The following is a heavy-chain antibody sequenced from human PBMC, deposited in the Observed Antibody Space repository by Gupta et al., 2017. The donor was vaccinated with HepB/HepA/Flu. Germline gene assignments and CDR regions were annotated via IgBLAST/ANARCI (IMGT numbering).Heavy chain of an antibody. V-gene: IGHV3-23*01. CDR1: GFTFRDYA. Sequence: EVQLLESGGGLVQPGGSLRLSCAASGFTFRDYAMSWVRQAPGKGLEWVSAIGNSAGSSYYADSAKGRFTVSRDNSKNTLFLQMTSLRAEDTAVYFCAKFQVGSGLVRGVSDYWGQGTLGTVSS. CDR3: AKFQVGSGLVRGVSDY. CDR2: IGNSAGSS. D-gene: IGHD3-10*01. J-gene: IGHJ4*02.